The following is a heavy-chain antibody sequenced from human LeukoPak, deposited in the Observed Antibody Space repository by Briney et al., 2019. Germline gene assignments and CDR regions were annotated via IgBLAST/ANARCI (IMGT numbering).Heavy chain of an antibody. CDR1: GYTFTGYY. J-gene: IGHJ4*02. CDR2: INPNSGGT. CDR3: ARGIMITFGGVIDPDY. Sequence: ASVKVSCKASGYTFTGYYMHWVRQAPGQGLEWMGWINPNSGGTNYAQKFQGRVTMTRDTSISTAYMELSRLRSDDTAVYYCARGIMITFGGVIDPDYWGQGTLVTVSS. D-gene: IGHD3-16*02. V-gene: IGHV1-2*02.